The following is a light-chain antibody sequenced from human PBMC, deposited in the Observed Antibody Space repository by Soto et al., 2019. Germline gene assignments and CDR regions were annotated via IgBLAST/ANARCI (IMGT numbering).Light chain of an antibody. CDR2: EGS. CDR1: SSDVGSYNL. J-gene: IGLJ1*01. Sequence: QSALTQSASVSGSPGQSITISCTGTSSDVGSYNLVSWYQQHPGKAPKLMICEGSKRPSGVSNRFSGSKSGNTASLTISGLQAEDEADYYCCSYARSRTYVFGTGTKLTVL. CDR3: CSYARSRTYV. V-gene: IGLV2-23*01.